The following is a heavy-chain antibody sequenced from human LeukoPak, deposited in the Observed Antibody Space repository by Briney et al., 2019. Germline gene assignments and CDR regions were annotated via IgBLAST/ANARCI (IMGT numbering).Heavy chain of an antibody. V-gene: IGHV4-38-2*01. D-gene: IGHD4-11*01. CDR3: ARSYIGLPYTYFDS. CDR1: GYSINSGYY. Sequence: PSETLSLTCVVSGYSINSGYYWGWIRQPPGKGLEWIGNIYHSGGIYYNPSLKSRVTISVDTSKNQFSLKLTSVTAADTAVYYCARSYIGLPYTYFDSWGQGTLVTVSS. CDR2: IYHSGGI. J-gene: IGHJ4*02.